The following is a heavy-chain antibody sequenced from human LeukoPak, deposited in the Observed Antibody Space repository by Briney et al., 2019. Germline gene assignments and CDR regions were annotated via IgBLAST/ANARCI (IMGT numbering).Heavy chain of an antibody. Sequence: RTGGSLRLSCADSGFTVSSNYMRWVRQAPGKGLEWVSVIYSGGSTHYADSVKGRFTISRDNSKNTLYLQMNSLRAEDTAVYYCARSSGVPNWFDPWGQGTLVTVSS. CDR2: IYSGGST. CDR3: ARSSGVPNWFDP. J-gene: IGHJ5*02. V-gene: IGHV3-66*01. CDR1: GFTVSSNY. D-gene: IGHD3-10*01.